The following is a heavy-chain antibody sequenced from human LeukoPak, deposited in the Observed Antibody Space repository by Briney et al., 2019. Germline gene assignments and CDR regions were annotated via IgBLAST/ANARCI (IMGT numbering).Heavy chain of an antibody. CDR3: TNSGYHDY. V-gene: IGHV3-15*01. Sequence: KTGGSLRLSCAGSGFTFSNAWMSWVRQAPGKGLEWVDRIKSKTDGGTTDYAAPVEGRFTISRDDSKNTLYLQMNSLKTEDTAVYYCTNSGYHDYSGQGTVVTVSS. CDR2: IKSKTDGGTT. CDR1: GFTFSNAW. D-gene: IGHD3-22*01. J-gene: IGHJ4*02.